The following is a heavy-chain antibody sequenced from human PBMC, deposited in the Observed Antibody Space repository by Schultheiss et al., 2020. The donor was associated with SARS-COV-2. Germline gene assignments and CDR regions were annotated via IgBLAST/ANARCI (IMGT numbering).Heavy chain of an antibody. V-gene: IGHV3-33*08. D-gene: IGHD2-15*01. Sequence: GESLKISCTASGFTFSSYAIHWVRQAPGKGLEWVAVIWYDGSNKYYADSVKGRFTISRDNSKNTLYLQMNSLRAEDTAVYYCARAPNRLPGWPFDLWGRGTLVTVSS. CDR2: IWYDGSNK. CDR3: ARAPNRLPGWPFDL. J-gene: IGHJ2*01. CDR1: GFTFSSYA.